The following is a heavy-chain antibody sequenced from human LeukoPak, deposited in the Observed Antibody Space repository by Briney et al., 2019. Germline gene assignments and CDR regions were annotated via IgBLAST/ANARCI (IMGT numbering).Heavy chain of an antibody. D-gene: IGHD3-22*01. V-gene: IGHV4-4*07. J-gene: IGHJ5*02. CDR1: GYSISSGYY. CDR3: ARGNDSSGYSEWFDP. CDR2: IYTSGST. Sequence: SETLSLTCAVSGYSISSGYYWIWIRQPAGKGLEWIGRIYTSGSTNYNPSLKSRVTMSVDTSKNQFSLKLSSVTAADTAVYYCARGNDSSGYSEWFDPWGQGTLVTVSS.